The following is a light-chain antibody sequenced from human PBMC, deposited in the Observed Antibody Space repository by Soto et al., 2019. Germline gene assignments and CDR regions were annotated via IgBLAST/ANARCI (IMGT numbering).Light chain of an antibody. Sequence: DIQMTQSPSTLSASVGDRVTITCRASQYITNRLAWYQQKPGKAPKVLIFDASNLESGVPSRFSGSGYGTEFILTISSLQSDDLATYWCQHYGGMWTFGQGTKVEMK. V-gene: IGKV1-5*01. CDR1: QYITNR. CDR2: DAS. J-gene: IGKJ1*01. CDR3: QHYGGMWT.